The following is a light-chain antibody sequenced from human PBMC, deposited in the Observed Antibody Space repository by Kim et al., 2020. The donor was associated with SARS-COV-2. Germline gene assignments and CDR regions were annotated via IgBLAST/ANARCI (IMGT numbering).Light chain of an antibody. CDR3: CSYSTTKSFVL. J-gene: IGLJ2*01. CDR1: SSDVGNDNL. V-gene: IGLV2-23*02. CDR2: EVN. Sequence: QSITISCTGTSSDVGNDNLVSWYQQHPDKAPKMMIYEVNKRPSWVSNRFSGSKSGNTASLTISGLKTEDGADYYCCSYSTTKSFVLFGGGTQLTVL.